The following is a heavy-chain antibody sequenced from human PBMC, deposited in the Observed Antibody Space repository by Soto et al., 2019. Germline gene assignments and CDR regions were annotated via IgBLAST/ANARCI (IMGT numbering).Heavy chain of an antibody. CDR1: GFTITKYA. CDR2: IGGSGGRT. V-gene: IGHV3-23*01. CDR3: AKGSGEGATWGDFDY. D-gene: IGHD1-26*01. J-gene: IGHJ4*02. Sequence: EVQLLESGGGLVQPGGSLRLSCATSGFTITKYAMSWVRQAPGKGVEWVSTIGGSGGRTYDADSVKGRFTISRDNSNNTLYLQMNFLRAEDTAVYFCAKGSGEGATWGDFDYWGQGALVTVSS.